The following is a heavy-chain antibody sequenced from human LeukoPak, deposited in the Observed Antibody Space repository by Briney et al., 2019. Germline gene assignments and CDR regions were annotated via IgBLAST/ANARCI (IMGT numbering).Heavy chain of an antibody. J-gene: IGHJ4*02. CDR1: GGTFTSYG. V-gene: IGHV1-18*01. Sequence: GSSVKVSCKASGGTFTSYGISWVRQAPGQGLEWMGWISAYNGNTNYAQKLQGRVTMTTDTSTSTAYMELRSLRSDDTAVYYCARDPKRHIVGAIDYWGQGTLVTVSS. CDR3: ARDPKRHIVGAIDY. D-gene: IGHD1-26*01. CDR2: ISAYNGNT.